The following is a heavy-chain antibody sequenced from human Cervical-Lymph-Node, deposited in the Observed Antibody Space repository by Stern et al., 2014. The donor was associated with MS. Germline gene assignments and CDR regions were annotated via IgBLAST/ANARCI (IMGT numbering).Heavy chain of an antibody. J-gene: IGHJ3*02. CDR3: AREGYSSSYDAFDI. CDR2: IYHRGST. D-gene: IGHD6-6*01. V-gene: IGHV4-4*02. CDR1: GGSISSSNW. Sequence: QVQLQESGPGLVKPSRTLSLTCAASGGSISSSNWWSWVRQPPGKGLEGIGEIYHRGSTNYNPSLKSRVTISVDKSKNQFSLKLSSVTAADTAVYYCAREGYSSSYDAFDIWGQGTMVTVSS.